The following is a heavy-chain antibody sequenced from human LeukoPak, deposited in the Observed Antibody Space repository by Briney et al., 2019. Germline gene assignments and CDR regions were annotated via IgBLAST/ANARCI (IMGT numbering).Heavy chain of an antibody. CDR1: GFTFSSYS. CDR3: ARVGGSSWLFDY. J-gene: IGHJ4*02. CDR2: ISSSSSYI. D-gene: IGHD6-13*01. V-gene: IGHV3-21*01. Sequence: PGGSLRLSCAASGFTFSSYSMNWVRQAPGKGLEWVSSISSSSSYIYYADSVKGRFTISRDNAKNSLYLQMNSLRAEDTAVYYCARVGGSSWLFDYWGQGTLVTVSS.